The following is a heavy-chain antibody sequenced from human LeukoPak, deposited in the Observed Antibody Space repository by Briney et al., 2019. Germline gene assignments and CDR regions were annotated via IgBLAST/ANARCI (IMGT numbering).Heavy chain of an antibody. CDR3: AKTCSSSSCYMVH. CDR2: ISVYNGNT. D-gene: IGHD2-2*02. J-gene: IGHJ4*02. Sequence: ASVKVSCKASGYTFANFGITWVRQAPGQGLEWMGWISVYNGNTNYAQNLQGRVTLTTDTSTSTAYMELRSLRSDDTALYYCAKTCSSSSCYMVHWGQGTLVTVSS. CDR1: GYTFANFG. V-gene: IGHV1-18*01.